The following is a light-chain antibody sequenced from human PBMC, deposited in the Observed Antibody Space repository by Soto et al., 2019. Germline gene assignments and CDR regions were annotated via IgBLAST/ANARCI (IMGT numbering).Light chain of an antibody. CDR2: EVT. Sequence: QSVLTQPPSASGSPGQSVTISCTGTSGDVGGYDYVSWYQQHPGKAPKLMIYEVTKRPLGVPDRFSGSKSGNKASLAVSGLQAEDEADYSCSSYAGSDNPKVFATGTKVTVL. CDR3: SSYAGSDNPKV. V-gene: IGLV2-8*01. J-gene: IGLJ1*01. CDR1: SGDVGGYDY.